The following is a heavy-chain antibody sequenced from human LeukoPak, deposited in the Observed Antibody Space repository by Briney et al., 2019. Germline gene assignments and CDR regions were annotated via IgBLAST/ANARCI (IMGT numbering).Heavy chain of an antibody. CDR1: GFTFSSYS. CDR2: ISGSAGST. Sequence: GFLRLLCAAFGFTFSSYSMSLVRQAPGEGVEWVSVISGSAGSTYYADTVKGRFTISRDNAKYSLYLQMNSLRAEDTAVYYCVRGSYGAYDYWGQGSLVTVSS. J-gene: IGHJ4*02. V-gene: IGHV3-23*01. D-gene: IGHD4-17*01. CDR3: VRGSYGAYDY.